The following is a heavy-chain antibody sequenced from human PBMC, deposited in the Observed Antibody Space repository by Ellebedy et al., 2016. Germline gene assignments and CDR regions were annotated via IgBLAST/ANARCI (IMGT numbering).Heavy chain of an antibody. J-gene: IGHJ4*02. V-gene: IGHV1-18*01. CDR3: ARAGPYSSSSEPTGD. Sequence: ASVKVSXKASGYTFTSYGISWVRQAPGQGLEWMGWISAYNGNTNYAQKLQGRVTMTTDTSTSTAYMELRSLRSDDTAVYYCARAGPYSSSSEPTGDWGQGTLVTVSS. CDR2: ISAYNGNT. D-gene: IGHD6-6*01. CDR1: GYTFTSYG.